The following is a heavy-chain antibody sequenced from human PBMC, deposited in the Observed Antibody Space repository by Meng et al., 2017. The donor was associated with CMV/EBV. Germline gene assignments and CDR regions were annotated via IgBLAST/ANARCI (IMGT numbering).Heavy chain of an antibody. D-gene: IGHD2-15*01. Sequence: SVKVSCKASGFTFTSSAVQWVRQARGQRLEWIGWIVVGSGNTNYAQKFQERVTITWDMSTSTAYMELSSLRSEDTAVYYCAAEQYCSGGSCYGSSVGEGAFDIWGQGTMVTVSS. J-gene: IGHJ3*02. V-gene: IGHV1-58*01. CDR1: GFTFTSSA. CDR2: IVVGSGNT. CDR3: AAEQYCSGGSCYGSSVGEGAFDI.